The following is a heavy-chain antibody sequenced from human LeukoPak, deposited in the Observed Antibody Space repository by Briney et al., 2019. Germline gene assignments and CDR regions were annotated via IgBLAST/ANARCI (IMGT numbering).Heavy chain of an antibody. D-gene: IGHD4-17*01. CDR3: ARGSTTVTSRGYFDY. Sequence: PGGSLRLSCAASGFTFSSYWMSWVRQAPGKGLEWVANIKQDGSEKYYVDSVKGRFTISRDNAKNSLYLQMNNLRAEDTAVYYCARGSTTVTSRGYFDYWGQGTLVTVSS. V-gene: IGHV3-7*01. CDR1: GFTFSSYW. J-gene: IGHJ4*02. CDR2: IKQDGSEK.